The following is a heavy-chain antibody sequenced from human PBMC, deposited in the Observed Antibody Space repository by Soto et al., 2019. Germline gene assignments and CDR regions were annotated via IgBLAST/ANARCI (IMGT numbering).Heavy chain of an antibody. Sequence: GGPLRHSCAASGFAFSSYAMKWVRQAPGKGLEWVSLIGESGTPTYYADSVKGRFTISRDNSGNTLFLEMYSLRAEDTALYYCARYIPGVRYYGMDVWGQGTTVTVS. J-gene: IGHJ6*02. CDR3: ARYIPGVRYYGMDV. D-gene: IGHD2-2*01. V-gene: IGHV3-23*01. CDR1: GFAFSSYA. CDR2: IGESGTPT.